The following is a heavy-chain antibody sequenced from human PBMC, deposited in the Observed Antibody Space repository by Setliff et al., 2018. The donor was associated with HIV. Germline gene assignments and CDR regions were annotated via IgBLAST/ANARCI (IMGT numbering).Heavy chain of an antibody. J-gene: IGHJ4*02. Sequence: ASVKVSCKASGYTFSSFAMSWVRQAPGQGLEWVAWISGYNGHTNYAQRFQGRVTVTTDTSTSTAYMVLRSLRSDDTAVYFCARVGPFEFDSSGYAEFWGQGTPVTVSS. CDR1: GYTFSSFA. CDR3: ARVGPFEFDSSGYAEF. D-gene: IGHD3-22*01. V-gene: IGHV1-18*01. CDR2: ISGYNGHT.